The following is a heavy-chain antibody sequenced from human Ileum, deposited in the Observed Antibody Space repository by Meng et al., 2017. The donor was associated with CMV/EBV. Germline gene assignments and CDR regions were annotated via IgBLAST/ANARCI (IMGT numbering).Heavy chain of an antibody. Sequence: ASVKVSCKASGYTLLRYGISWVRQAPGQGLEWMGWISAYNGNTNYAQKFQGRVTMTTDTSTSTAYMEMRSLNSDDTAVYYCARDLNSSGWQWLSNYYGMDVWGQGTTVTVSS. V-gene: IGHV1-18*01. D-gene: IGHD6-19*01. CDR1: GYTLLRYG. CDR2: ISAYNGNT. CDR3: ARDLNSSGWQWLSNYYGMDV. J-gene: IGHJ6*02.